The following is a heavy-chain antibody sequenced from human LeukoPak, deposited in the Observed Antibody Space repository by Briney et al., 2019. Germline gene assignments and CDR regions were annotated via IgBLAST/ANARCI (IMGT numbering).Heavy chain of an antibody. V-gene: IGHV3-23*01. CDR2: IGGSGGST. CDR1: GFTFSSYG. CDR3: AKDRRDSGWSPFDH. J-gene: IGHJ4*02. Sequence: GGSLRLSCAASGFTFSSYGMSWVRQAPGKGVEWVSGIGGSGGSTYYADSVKGRFTISRDNSRNTLYLQMNSLRAEDTAVYYCAKDRRDSGWSPFDHWGQGTLVTVSS. D-gene: IGHD6-19*01.